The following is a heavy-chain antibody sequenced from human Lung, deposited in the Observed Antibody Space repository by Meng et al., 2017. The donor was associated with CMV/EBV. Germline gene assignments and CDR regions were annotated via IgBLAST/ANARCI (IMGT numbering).Heavy chain of an antibody. CDR2: INPNSGGT. CDR3: ARVDCSSTSCTLSFDP. D-gene: IGHD2-2*01. CDR1: SHFTGYY. J-gene: IGHJ5*02. V-gene: IGHV1-2*02. Sequence: SHFTGYYMHWVRQAPGQGLEWMGWINPNSGGTNYAQKFQGRVTMTRDTSISTAYMELSRLRSDDTAVYYCARVDCSSTSCTLSFDPWGQGTLVTVSS.